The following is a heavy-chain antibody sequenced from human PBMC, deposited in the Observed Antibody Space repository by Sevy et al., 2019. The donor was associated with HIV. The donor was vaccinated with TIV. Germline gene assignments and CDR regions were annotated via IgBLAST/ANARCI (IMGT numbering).Heavy chain of an antibody. CDR2: IIPIFGTT. J-gene: IGHJ3*02. Sequence: ASVKVSCKASGGTFSSYAISWVRQAPGQGLEWMGGIIPIFGTTNYAQKFQGRVTITADESTSTAYMELSSLRSEDTAVYYCARDLERGYSHRTSGDAFDIWGQGTMVTVSS. CDR3: ARDLERGYSHRTSGDAFDI. D-gene: IGHD5-18*01. V-gene: IGHV1-69*13. CDR1: GGTFSSYA.